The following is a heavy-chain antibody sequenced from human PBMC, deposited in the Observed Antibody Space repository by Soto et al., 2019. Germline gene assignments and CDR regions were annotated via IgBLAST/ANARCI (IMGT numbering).Heavy chain of an antibody. CDR3: ARLTSGSGSSTYYYYYYGMDV. CDR2: INHSGST. CDR1: GGSFSGYS. D-gene: IGHD3-10*01. J-gene: IGHJ6*02. Sequence: SETLYLTCAVYGGSFSGYSWGWIRQPPGKWLEWIGEINHSGSTNYTPYLKSRVTISVDTSKNQFSLKLSSVTAADTAVYYCARLTSGSGSSTYYYYYYGMDVWGQGTTVT. V-gene: IGHV4-34*01.